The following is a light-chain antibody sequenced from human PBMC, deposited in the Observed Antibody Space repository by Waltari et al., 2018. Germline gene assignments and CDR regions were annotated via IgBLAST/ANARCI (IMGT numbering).Light chain of an antibody. CDR1: SSNIGAGYD. Sequence: QSVLTQPPSVSGAPGQRVTISCTGSSSNIGAGYDVHWYQHLQGKVPKLLIHGNTDLPPEVPVRFSGSKSGTSAYLAITGLQAEDEAHYYCQSYDSSLSASLFGGGTKLTVL. V-gene: IGLV1-40*01. CDR3: QSYDSSLSASL. J-gene: IGLJ2*01. CDR2: GNT.